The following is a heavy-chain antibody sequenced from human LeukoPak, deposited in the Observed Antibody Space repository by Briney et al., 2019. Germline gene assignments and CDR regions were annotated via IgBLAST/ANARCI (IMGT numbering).Heavy chain of an antibody. CDR2: IYPDDSDT. V-gene: IGHV5-51*01. CDR3: ARHRKDSGFDS. D-gene: IGHD1-26*01. CDR1: GYSFSSYW. J-gene: IGHJ4*02. Sequence: GESLKISCQGSGYSFSSYWIGWVRQMPGKGLEWMGIIYPDDSDTRYSPSFQGQVTISADKSISTAYLQWTSLKASDTAMYYCARHRKDSGFDSWGQGTLVTVSS.